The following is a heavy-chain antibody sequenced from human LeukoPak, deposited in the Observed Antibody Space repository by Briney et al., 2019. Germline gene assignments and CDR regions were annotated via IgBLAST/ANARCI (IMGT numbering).Heavy chain of an antibody. CDR3: ARDYVQAGDMDV. D-gene: IGHD3-10*02. CDR2: IYYSGST. V-gene: IGHV4-30-4*08. Sequence: PSQTLSLTCTVSGGSISSGDYYRSWIRQPPGKGLEWIGYIYYSGSTYYNPSLKSRVTISVDTSKNQFSLKLSSVTAADTAVYYCARDYVQAGDMDVWGKGTTVTVSS. J-gene: IGHJ6*03. CDR1: GGSISSGDYY.